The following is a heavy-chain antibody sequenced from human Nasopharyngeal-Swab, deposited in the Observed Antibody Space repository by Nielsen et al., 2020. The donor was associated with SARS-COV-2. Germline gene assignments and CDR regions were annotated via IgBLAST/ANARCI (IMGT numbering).Heavy chain of an antibody. J-gene: IGHJ5*02. CDR2: ISYDGSNK. D-gene: IGHD6-19*01. CDR1: GFTFSSYG. Sequence: GESLKISCAASGFTFSSYGMHWVRQAPGKGLEWVAVISYDGSNKYYADSVKGRFTISRDNSKNTLYLQMNSLRAEDAAVYYCARASRGWSWGQGTLVTVSS. V-gene: IGHV3-30*03. CDR3: ARASRGWS.